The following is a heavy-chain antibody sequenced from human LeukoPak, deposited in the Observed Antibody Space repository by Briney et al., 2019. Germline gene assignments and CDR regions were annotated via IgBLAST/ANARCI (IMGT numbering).Heavy chain of an antibody. CDR3: ARAVSCSSTSCYYFDY. V-gene: IGHV3-13*01. Sequence: GGSLRLSCAASGFTFSSYDMHWVRQATGKGLEWVSAIGTAGDTYYPGSVKGRFTISRENAKNSLYLQMNSLRAGDTAGYYCARAVSCSSTSCYYFDYWGQGTLVTVSS. D-gene: IGHD2-2*01. J-gene: IGHJ4*02. CDR1: GFTFSSYD. CDR2: IGTAGDT.